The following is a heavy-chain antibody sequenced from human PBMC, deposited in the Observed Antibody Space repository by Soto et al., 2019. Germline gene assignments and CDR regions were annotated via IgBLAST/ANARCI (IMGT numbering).Heavy chain of an antibody. Sequence: QVQLQESGPGLVKPSGTLSLTCAVSGGSISSSNWWSWVRQPPGKGLEWIGEIYHSGSTNYNPSLKSRVTLSVDKAQSQCSLELSSVTAADTAVYYCARAHVAHGSGRSWFDPWGQGTLVTVSS. V-gene: IGHV4-4*02. J-gene: IGHJ5*02. D-gene: IGHD3-10*01. CDR1: GGSISSSNW. CDR3: ARAHVAHGSGRSWFDP. CDR2: IYHSGST.